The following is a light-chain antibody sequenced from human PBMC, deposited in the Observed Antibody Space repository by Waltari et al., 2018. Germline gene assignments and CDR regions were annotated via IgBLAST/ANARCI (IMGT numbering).Light chain of an antibody. CDR3: QHRGHWPPDAT. V-gene: IGKV3-11*01. J-gene: IGKJ3*01. CDR1: QSFFIY. CDR2: DAS. Sequence: IVLTQSPATLSLSPGERATLSCRARQSFFIYLAWYQQKPGQAPRLLIYDASTRATGIPARFSGSGSGTDFTLTISSLEPEDFAVYYCQHRGHWPPDATFGPGTKVDIK.